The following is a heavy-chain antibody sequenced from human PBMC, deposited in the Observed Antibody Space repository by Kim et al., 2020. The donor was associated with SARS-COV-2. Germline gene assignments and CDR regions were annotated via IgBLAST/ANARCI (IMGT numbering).Heavy chain of an antibody. Sequence: SETLSLTCAVSGGSISSSNWWSWVRQPPGKGLEWIGEIYHSGSTNYNPSLKSRATISVDKSKNQFSLKLSSVTAAETAVYYCARVTGMVRDNYFDYWGQGTLVTVSS. D-gene: IGHD3-10*01. V-gene: IGHV4-4*02. CDR2: IYHSGST. CDR1: GGSISSSNW. J-gene: IGHJ4*02. CDR3: ARVTGMVRDNYFDY.